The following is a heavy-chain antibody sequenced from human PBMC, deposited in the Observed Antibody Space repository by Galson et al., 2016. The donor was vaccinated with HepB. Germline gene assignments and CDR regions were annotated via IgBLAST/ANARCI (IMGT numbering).Heavy chain of an antibody. CDR3: ARVHRSRSIAVSGAHYNYYGLDV. D-gene: IGHD6-19*01. Sequence: SLTCTVSGGSVTTNGYYWNWIRQFPGKGLELIGYTYHTGFTYYNPSLKSRVSISLDTSKNQFSLRLTSVTVADTAVYFCARVHRSRSIAVSGAHYNYYGLDVWGQGTTVTVSS. J-gene: IGHJ6*02. CDR2: TYHTGFT. V-gene: IGHV4-31*03. CDR1: GGSVTTNGYY.